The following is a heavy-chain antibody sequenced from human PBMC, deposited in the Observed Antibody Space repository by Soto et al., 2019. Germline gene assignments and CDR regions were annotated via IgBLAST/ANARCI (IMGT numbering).Heavy chain of an antibody. V-gene: IGHV3-30-3*01. Sequence: RLSCAASGFTFSSYAMHWVRQAPGKGLEWVAVISYDGSNKYYADSVKGRFTISRDNSKNTLYLQMNSLRAEDTAVYYCARGGAYCGGDSPPYFDYRGQGTLVTGSS. CDR1: GFTFSSYA. CDR3: ARGGAYCGGDSPPYFDY. J-gene: IGHJ4*02. CDR2: ISYDGSNK. D-gene: IGHD2-21*02.